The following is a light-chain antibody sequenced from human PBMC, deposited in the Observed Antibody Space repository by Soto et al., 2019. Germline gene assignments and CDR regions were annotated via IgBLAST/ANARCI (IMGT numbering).Light chain of an antibody. CDR2: AAY. J-gene: IGKJ5*01. CDR3: QHLKNYPIT. V-gene: IGKV1-9*01. Sequence: DIQLTQSPSFLSASVGDRVTITCRASQGISSYLAWYQQKPGKAPKLLIYAAYTLQSGVPSRFSGSGSGTEFTLTISSLQPEDFATYDCQHLKNYPITFGQGTRLEIK. CDR1: QGISSY.